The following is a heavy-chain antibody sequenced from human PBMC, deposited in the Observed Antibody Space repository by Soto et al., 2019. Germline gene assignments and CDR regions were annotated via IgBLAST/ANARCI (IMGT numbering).Heavy chain of an antibody. CDR2: MNPNSGNT. V-gene: IGHV1-8*01. Sequence: QVQLVQSGAEVKKPGASVKVYCKASGYTFTSYDINWVRQATGQGLEWMGWMNPNSGNTGYAQKFQGRVTMTRNTSISTAYMELSSLRSEDTAVYYCARVVYCSSTSCYGLGSGRFDPWGQGTLVPVSS. D-gene: IGHD2-2*01. CDR1: GYTFTSYD. J-gene: IGHJ5*02. CDR3: ARVVYCSSTSCYGLGSGRFDP.